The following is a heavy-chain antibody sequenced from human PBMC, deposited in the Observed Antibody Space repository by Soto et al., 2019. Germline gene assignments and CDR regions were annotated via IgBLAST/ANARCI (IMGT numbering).Heavy chain of an antibody. CDR3: ARDLRYYDSSGYSPWYFDL. Sequence: GASVKVSCKASGGTFSSYAISWVRQAPGQGLEWMGGIIPIFGTANYAQKFQGRVTITADESTSTAYMELSSLRSEDTAVYYCARDLRYYDSSGYSPWYFDLWGRGTLVTVSS. D-gene: IGHD3-22*01. J-gene: IGHJ2*01. CDR2: IIPIFGTA. V-gene: IGHV1-69*13. CDR1: GGTFSSYA.